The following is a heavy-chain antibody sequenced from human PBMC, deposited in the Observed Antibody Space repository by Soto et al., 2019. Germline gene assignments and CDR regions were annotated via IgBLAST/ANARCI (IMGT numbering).Heavy chain of an antibody. V-gene: IGHV1-46*01. D-gene: IGHD4-17*01. CDR2: INPSGGRT. CDR1: GYTFTSFY. Sequence: QVQLVQSGAEVKKPGASVRVSCKASGYTFTSFYMHWVRQAPGQGLEWMGVINPSGGRTTYAQNFQGRVTVTRDTSTSTVYMELNSLRAEDTAVFYCARDRGAFHAFDNWGQGTLVTVSS. CDR3: ARDRGAFHAFDN. J-gene: IGHJ4*02.